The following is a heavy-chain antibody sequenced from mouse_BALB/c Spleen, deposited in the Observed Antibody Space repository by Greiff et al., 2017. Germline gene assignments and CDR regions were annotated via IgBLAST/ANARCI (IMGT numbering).Heavy chain of an antibody. V-gene: IGHV5-6-5*01. CDR1: GFTFSSYA. D-gene: IGHD2-4*01. Sequence: EVMLVESGGGLVKPGGSLKLSCAASGFTFSSYAMSWVRQTPEKRLEWVASISSGGSTYYPDSVKGRFTISRDNARNILYLQMSSLRSEDTAMYYCARKGYDYDEAMDYWGQGTSVTVSS. J-gene: IGHJ4*01. CDR2: ISSGGST. CDR3: ARKGYDYDEAMDY.